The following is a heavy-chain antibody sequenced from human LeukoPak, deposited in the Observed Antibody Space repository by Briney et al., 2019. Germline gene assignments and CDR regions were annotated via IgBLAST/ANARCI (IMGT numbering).Heavy chain of an antibody. D-gene: IGHD3-3*01. CDR1: GFTFSSYS. CDR3: AKDIGALYYDFWSGRFDY. V-gene: IGHV3-48*02. CDR2: ISSSSSTI. J-gene: IGHJ4*02. Sequence: GALRLSCAASGFTFSSYSMNWVRQAPGKGLEWVSYISSSSSTIYYADSVKGRFTISRDNAKNSLYLQMNSLRDEDTAVYYCAKDIGALYYDFWSGRFDYWGQGTLVTVSS.